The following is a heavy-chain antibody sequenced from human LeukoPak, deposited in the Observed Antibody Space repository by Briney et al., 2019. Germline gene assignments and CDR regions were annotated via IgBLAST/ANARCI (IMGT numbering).Heavy chain of an antibody. D-gene: IGHD3-16*02. V-gene: IGHV4-39*01. Sequence: SETLSLTCTVSGGSVSSRHYYWGWIRQPPGKGLEWIGRVYYSGTTYYNPSLKSRVTISVDTSKNEFSLKVNSVTAADTAVYFCARQADFGGVIVSSWFDPWGEGAQVTVSS. CDR2: VYYSGTT. CDR1: GGSVSSRHYY. CDR3: ARQADFGGVIVSSWFDP. J-gene: IGHJ5*02.